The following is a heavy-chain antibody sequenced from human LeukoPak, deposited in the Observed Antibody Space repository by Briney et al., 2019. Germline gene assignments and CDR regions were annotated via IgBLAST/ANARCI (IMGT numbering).Heavy chain of an antibody. D-gene: IGHD3-10*01. CDR2: INPSGGST. J-gene: IGHJ4*02. CDR3: ARGALGSGSYYSFDY. V-gene: IGHV1-46*01. Sequence: GASVKVSCKASGGTFSSYAISWVRQAPGQGLEWMGIINPSGGSTSYAQKFQGRVTMTRDTSTSTVYMELSSLRSEDTAVYYCARGALGSGSYYSFDYWGQGTLVTVSS. CDR1: GGTFSSYA.